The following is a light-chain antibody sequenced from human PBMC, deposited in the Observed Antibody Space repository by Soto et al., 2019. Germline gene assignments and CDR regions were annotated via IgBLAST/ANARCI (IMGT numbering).Light chain of an antibody. CDR1: HIGRKS. CDR2: DDR. V-gene: IGLV3-21*02. J-gene: IGLJ2*01. Sequence: SYELTQPPSVSVAPGQTARITCGGTHIGRKSVHWYQQKPGQAPVVVVYDDRDRPSGIPERFSGSNSGNTAALTISRVEAGDEAEYYCKLWESNSDHVVFGGGTKLTVL. CDR3: KLWESNSDHVV.